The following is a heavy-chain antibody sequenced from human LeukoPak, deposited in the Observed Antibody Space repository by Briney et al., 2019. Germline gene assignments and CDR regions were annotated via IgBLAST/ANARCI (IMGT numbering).Heavy chain of an antibody. CDR3: AKLLSYDILPDNYYKYYMDV. J-gene: IGHJ6*03. D-gene: IGHD3-9*01. Sequence: SETLSLTCSVSGASMISHHYYCGWICQPPGKALELIGSISYSGSTFYRPSRKSRVTMSVDTSNHQFALRVNSVTAADTAVYYCAKLLSYDILPDNYYKYYMDVRGKGTTVTVSS. CDR1: GASMISHHYY. CDR2: ISYSGST. V-gene: IGHV4-39*01.